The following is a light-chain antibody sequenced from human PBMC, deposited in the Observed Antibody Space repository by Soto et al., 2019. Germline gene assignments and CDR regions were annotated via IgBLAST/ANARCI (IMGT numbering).Light chain of an antibody. J-gene: IGKJ3*01. CDR2: GAT. Sequence: EVVLTQSPATLSLSPGERATLSCRANQSVSANYLAWYQQKPGQAPRLLIYGATSRATAIPDRFSGSGSGTYFTFTISRLEPEDFSVFYFHQYGSSPFTFGPGTKVDIK. CDR1: QSVSANY. V-gene: IGKV3-20*01. CDR3: HQYGSSPFT.